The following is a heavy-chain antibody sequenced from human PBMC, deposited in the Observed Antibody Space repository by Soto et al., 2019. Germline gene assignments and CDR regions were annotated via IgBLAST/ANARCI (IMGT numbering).Heavy chain of an antibody. CDR3: AGRDPGTSVDY. CDR1: GGSFTSNNW. Sequence: SETLSLTCAVSGGSFTSNNWWTWVRQPPGQGLEWIGEIYRTGSTNYNPSLKSRVTISLDKSENQFSLKVTSLTAADTAVYYCAGRDPGTSVDYWGQGTLVTVSS. CDR2: IYRTGST. J-gene: IGHJ4*02. V-gene: IGHV4-4*02. D-gene: IGHD1-7*01.